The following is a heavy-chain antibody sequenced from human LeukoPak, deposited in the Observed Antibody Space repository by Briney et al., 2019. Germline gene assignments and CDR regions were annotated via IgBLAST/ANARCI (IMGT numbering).Heavy chain of an antibody. V-gene: IGHV1-69*06. CDR2: IIPIFGTA. CDR3: ARGPYCSGGSCYSGYFDY. Sequence: SVKVSCKASGGTFSSYAISWVRQAPGQGLEWMGGIIPIFGTANYAQKFQGRVTITADKSTSTAYMELSSLRSEDTAVYYCARGPYCSGGSCYSGYFDYWGQGTLVTVSS. J-gene: IGHJ4*02. D-gene: IGHD2-15*01. CDR1: GGTFSSYA.